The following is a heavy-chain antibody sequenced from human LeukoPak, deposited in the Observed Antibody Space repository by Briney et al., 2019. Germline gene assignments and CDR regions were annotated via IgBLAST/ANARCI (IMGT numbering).Heavy chain of an antibody. CDR1: GGSISSYY. CDR3: ARLPFGSGWYNAFDI. Sequence: SETLSLTCTVSGGSISSYYWSWIRQPPGKGLEWIGYIYYSGSTNYNPSLKSRVTISVDTSKNQFSLKLSSVTAADTAVYYCARLPFGSGWYNAFDIWGQGTMVTVSS. CDR2: IYYSGST. V-gene: IGHV4-59*08. J-gene: IGHJ3*02. D-gene: IGHD6-19*01.